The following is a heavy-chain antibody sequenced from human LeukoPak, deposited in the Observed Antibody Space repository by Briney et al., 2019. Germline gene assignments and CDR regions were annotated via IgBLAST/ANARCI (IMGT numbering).Heavy chain of an antibody. D-gene: IGHD2-2*01. CDR3: VRDLTKYCRSTICPLDF. CDR1: GYTFNGYY. Sequence: GASVKVSCKDSGYTFNGYYMHWVRQAPGPGLEWMGWINANSGGTNYAQKSQGRGTMTRDTSNGPAYMELSRRLSDDSAVCYFVRDLTKYCRSTICPLDFWGQETLVTVSS. CDR2: INANSGGT. V-gene: IGHV1-2*02. J-gene: IGHJ4*02.